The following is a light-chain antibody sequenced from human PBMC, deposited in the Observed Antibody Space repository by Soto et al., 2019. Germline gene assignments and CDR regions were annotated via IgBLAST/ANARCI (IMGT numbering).Light chain of an antibody. J-gene: IGKJ1*01. Sequence: IQMTPSPSSLSASVGDRVTITCRASQGIRNDLGWYQQKPGKAPKLLIYAASTLQSGVPSRFSGSGSGTDFTLTISRLEPEDFAVYYCQQYGSSPRTFGQGTKVDIK. CDR1: QGIRND. CDR2: AAS. CDR3: QQYGSSPRT. V-gene: IGKV1-17*01.